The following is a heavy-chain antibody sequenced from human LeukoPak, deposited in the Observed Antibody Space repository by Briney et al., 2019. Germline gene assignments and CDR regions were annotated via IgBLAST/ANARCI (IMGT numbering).Heavy chain of an antibody. CDR2: INHSGST. D-gene: IGHD2-2*03. CDR3: ARGATGYCSSTSCYALPNAEEYYYYYYMDV. J-gene: IGHJ6*03. Sequence: SETLSLTCAVYGGSFSGYYWSWIRQPPGKGLEWIGEINHSGSTNYNPSLKSRVTISVDTSKNQFSLKLSSVTAADTAVYYCARGATGYCSSTSCYALPNAEEYYYYYYMDVWGKGTTVTISS. V-gene: IGHV4-34*01. CDR1: GGSFSGYY.